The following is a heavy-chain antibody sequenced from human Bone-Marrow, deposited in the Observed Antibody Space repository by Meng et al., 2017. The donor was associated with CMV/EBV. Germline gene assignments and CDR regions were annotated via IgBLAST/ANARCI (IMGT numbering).Heavy chain of an antibody. V-gene: IGHV3-9*01. CDR1: GFMFDEHA. Sequence: SLKISCAASGFMFDEHAMHWVRQAPGKGLEWVSGISWNGGYVGYADSVKGRFTISRDSAKNSLYLQMNSLRPEDTGLYYCAKDVISGYNRYYYGMDVWGQGPTVTVSS. D-gene: IGHD5-12*01. J-gene: IGHJ6*02. CDR2: ISWNGGYV. CDR3: AKDVISGYNRYYYGMDV.